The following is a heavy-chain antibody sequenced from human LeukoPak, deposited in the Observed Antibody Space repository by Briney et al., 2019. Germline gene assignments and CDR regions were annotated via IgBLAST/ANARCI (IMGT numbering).Heavy chain of an antibody. V-gene: IGHV4-39*07. CDR3: ARYSANYVWFDP. D-gene: IGHD4/OR15-4a*01. Sequence: SETLSLTCTVSGGSISSSSYYWGWIRQPPGKGLEWIGSIYYSGSTYYHPSLKSRVTISVDTSKNQFSLKLSSVTAADTAVYYCARYSANYVWFDPWGQGTLVTVSS. J-gene: IGHJ5*02. CDR1: GGSISSSSYY. CDR2: IYYSGST.